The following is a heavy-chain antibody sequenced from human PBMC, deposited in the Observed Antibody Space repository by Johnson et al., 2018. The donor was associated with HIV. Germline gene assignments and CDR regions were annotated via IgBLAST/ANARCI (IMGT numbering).Heavy chain of an antibody. Sequence: VQLVESGGGVVRPGGSLRLSCAAFGFSIDDYAMSWVHQVPGKGLEWVSGINWNGGSTNYAASVKGRFVISRDNARNSRYLQMNGLTVEDTALYFCARDPTTQDSRLTGDFGAFDIWGQGTMVTVSS. CDR2: INWNGGST. D-gene: IGHD7-27*01. V-gene: IGHV3-20*04. CDR3: ARDPTTQDSRLTGDFGAFDI. CDR1: GFSIDDYA. J-gene: IGHJ3*02.